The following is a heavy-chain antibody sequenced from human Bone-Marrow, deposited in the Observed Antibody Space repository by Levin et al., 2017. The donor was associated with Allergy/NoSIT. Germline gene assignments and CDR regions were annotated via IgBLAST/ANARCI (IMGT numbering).Heavy chain of an antibody. J-gene: IGHJ4*02. V-gene: IGHV1-2*02. Sequence: ASVKVSCKASGYTFTDYFIHWVRQAPGQGLEWMGWINPNNGATTSAQKFQGRVTMTRDTSINTVYMDLSSRRPDDTAVYFCAGEAAGWGGNRIFYSDYWGQGILVTVSS. CDR3: AGEAAGWGGNRIFYSDY. CDR1: GYTFTDYF. D-gene: IGHD4-23*01. CDR2: INPNNGAT.